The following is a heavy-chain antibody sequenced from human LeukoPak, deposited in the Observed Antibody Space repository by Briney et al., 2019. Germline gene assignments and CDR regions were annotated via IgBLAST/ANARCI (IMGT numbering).Heavy chain of an antibody. V-gene: IGHV4-4*09. J-gene: IGHJ4*02. CDR2: IYTSGST. CDR3: ARLDSGSYRGYDY. CDR1: GGSISSYY. Sequence: SETLSLTCTVSGGSISSYYWSWIRQPPGKGLEWIGYIYTSGSTNYNPSLKGRVTISVDTSKNQFSLKLSSVTAADTAVYYCARLDSGSYRGYDYWGQGTLVTVSS. D-gene: IGHD1-26*01.